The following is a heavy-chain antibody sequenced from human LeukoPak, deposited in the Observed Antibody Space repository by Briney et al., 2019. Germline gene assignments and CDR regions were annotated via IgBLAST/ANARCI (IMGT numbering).Heavy chain of an antibody. J-gene: IGHJ6*02. CDR1: GDTFSNHP. Sequence: GASVTVSCKASGDTFSNHPISWVRQAPGQRPEWMGWISTYNGNTNYAQKLQGRVTMTTDTSTSTAYMELRSLRSDDTAVYYCARRHQLPYGDYHQYGMDVWGQGTTVTVSS. CDR2: ISTYNGNT. V-gene: IGHV1-18*01. D-gene: IGHD4-17*01. CDR3: ARRHQLPYGDYHQYGMDV.